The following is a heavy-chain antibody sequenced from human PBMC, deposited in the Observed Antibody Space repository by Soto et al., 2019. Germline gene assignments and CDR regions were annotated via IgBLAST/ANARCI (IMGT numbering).Heavy chain of an antibody. Sequence: GESLKISCEGSGYSLTTHWINWVRQMPGKGLEWMGRIDPSQSYFNYNPSFQGHVTISADKSTSKAYLQWNSLRAEDTAIYYCVPVAVGGDYGYDYWGQGTLVTVSS. J-gene: IGHJ4*02. D-gene: IGHD6-19*01. V-gene: IGHV5-10-1*01. CDR3: VPVAVGGDYGYDY. CDR2: IDPSQSYF. CDR1: GYSLTTHW.